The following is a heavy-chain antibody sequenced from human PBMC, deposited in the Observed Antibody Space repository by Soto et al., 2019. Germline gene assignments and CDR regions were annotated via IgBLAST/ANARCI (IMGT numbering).Heavy chain of an antibody. CDR3: AKASQLRFLEWSFDY. J-gene: IGHJ4*02. CDR1: GFTFSSYA. Sequence: GGSLRLSCAASGFTFSSYAMSWVRQAPGKGLEWVSAISGSGGSTYYADSVKGRFTISRDNSKNTLYLQMNSLRAEDTAVYYCAKASQLRFLEWSFDYWGQGTLVTVSS. V-gene: IGHV3-23*01. CDR2: ISGSGGST. D-gene: IGHD3-3*01.